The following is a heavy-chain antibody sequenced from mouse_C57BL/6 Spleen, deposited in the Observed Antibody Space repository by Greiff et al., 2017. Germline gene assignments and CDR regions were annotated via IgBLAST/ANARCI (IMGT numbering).Heavy chain of an antibody. D-gene: IGHD1-1*01. V-gene: IGHV1-59*01. CDR3: ARGTTVVATDY. J-gene: IGHJ2*01. Sequence: VQLQQPGAELVRPGTSVKLSCKASGYTFTSYWMHWVKQRPGQGLEWIGVIDPSDSYTNYNQKFKGKATLTVDTSSSTAYMQLSSLTSEDSAVDYCARGTTVVATDYWGQGTTLTVSS. CDR2: IDPSDSYT. CDR1: GYTFTSYW.